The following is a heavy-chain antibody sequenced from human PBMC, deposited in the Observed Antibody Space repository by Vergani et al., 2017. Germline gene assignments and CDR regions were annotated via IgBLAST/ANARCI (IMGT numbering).Heavy chain of an antibody. V-gene: IGHV4-59*01. J-gene: IGHJ5*02. CDR3: ARSGYDYVGKDWFDP. CDR1: GGSISSYY. CDR2: IFYSGST. D-gene: IGHD5-12*01. Sequence: QVQLQESGPGLVKPSETLSLTCTVSGGSISSYYWSWIRQPPGKGLEWIGYIFYSGSTNSNPSLKSRVTISVDTSKNQFSLKLSSVTAADTAVYYCARSGYDYVGKDWFDPWGQGTLVTVSS.